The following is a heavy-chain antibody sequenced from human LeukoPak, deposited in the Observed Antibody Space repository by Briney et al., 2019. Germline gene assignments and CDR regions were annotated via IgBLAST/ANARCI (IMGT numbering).Heavy chain of an antibody. CDR3: ARGPSTRYCSGGSCYHANWFDP. J-gene: IGHJ5*02. CDR2: INHSGST. V-gene: IGHV4-34*01. CDR1: GGSFSGYY. Sequence: SETPSLTCAVYGGSFSGYYWSWIRQPPGKGLEWIGEINHSGSTNYNPSLKSRVTISVDTSKNQFSLKLSSVTAADTAVYYCARGPSTRYCSGGSCYHANWFDPWGQGTLVTVSS. D-gene: IGHD2-15*01.